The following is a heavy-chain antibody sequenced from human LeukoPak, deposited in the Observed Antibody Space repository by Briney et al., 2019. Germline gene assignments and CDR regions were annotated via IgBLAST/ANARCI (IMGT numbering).Heavy chain of an antibody. CDR2: IYHSGST. CDR3: ARDPPVTTTNWFDP. D-gene: IGHD4-17*01. CDR1: GYSISSGYY. J-gene: IGHJ5*02. V-gene: IGHV4-38-2*02. Sequence: SETLSLTCTVSGYSISSGYYWGWIRQPPGKGLEWIGSIYHSGSTYYNPSLKSRVTISVDTSKNQFSLKLSSVTAADTAVYYCARDPPVTTTNWFDPWGQGTLVTVSS.